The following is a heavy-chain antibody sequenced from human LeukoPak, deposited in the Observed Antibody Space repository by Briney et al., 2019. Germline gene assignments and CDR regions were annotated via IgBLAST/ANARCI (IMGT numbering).Heavy chain of an antibody. CDR2: FDPEDGET. Sequence: ASVKVSCKVFGYTLTEISMHWVRQAPRKGLEWMGGFDPEDGETVYPQKFQGRVTMTEDTSTHTAYMEMSSLTSEDTAVYYCATGRYCGGDCYAAPHYWGQGTLATVSS. D-gene: IGHD2-21*01. V-gene: IGHV1-24*01. J-gene: IGHJ4*02. CDR3: ATGRYCGGDCYAAPHY. CDR1: GYTLTEIS.